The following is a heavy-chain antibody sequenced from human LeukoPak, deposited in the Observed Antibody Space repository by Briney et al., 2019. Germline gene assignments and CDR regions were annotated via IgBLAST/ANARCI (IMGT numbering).Heavy chain of an antibody. J-gene: IGHJ5*02. CDR1: GGTFGSYV. V-gene: IGHV1-69*13. CDR3: ARDRGGLDP. Sequence: SVKVSCKTSGGTFGSYVISWVRQAPAQELDWMGGILPIFGTADYAQKFQGRVTINADESTNTAYMELRSLTSEDTAVYYCARDRGGLDPWGQGTLVTVSS. CDR2: ILPIFGTA. D-gene: IGHD4-17*01.